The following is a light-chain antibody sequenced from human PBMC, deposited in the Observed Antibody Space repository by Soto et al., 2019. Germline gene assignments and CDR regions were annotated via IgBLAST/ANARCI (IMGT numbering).Light chain of an antibody. Sequence: EIVMTQSPATLSVSPGEGATLSCRASESVSISLAWYQHKPGQPPRLLIHGASTRASGTPPRFSGSGSGTEFTLTISSLQSEDSAVYFCQQYHVWPKWTFGPGTKVDIK. CDR1: ESVSIS. V-gene: IGKV3D-15*01. J-gene: IGKJ1*01. CDR3: QQYHVWPKWT. CDR2: GAS.